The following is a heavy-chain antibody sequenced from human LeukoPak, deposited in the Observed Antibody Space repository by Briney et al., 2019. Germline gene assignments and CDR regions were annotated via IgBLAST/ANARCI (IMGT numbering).Heavy chain of an antibody. CDR2: ISGSGGST. J-gene: IGHJ4*02. CDR3: ARGHSNYFFDY. Sequence: PGGSLRLSCAASGFTFSSYAMSWVRQAPGKGLEWVSAISGSGGSTYYADSVKGRFTISRDNSKNTLFLQMNSLRAEDTAIYYCARGHSNYFFDYWGQGTLVTVSS. D-gene: IGHD1-1*01. CDR1: GFTFSSYA. V-gene: IGHV3-23*01.